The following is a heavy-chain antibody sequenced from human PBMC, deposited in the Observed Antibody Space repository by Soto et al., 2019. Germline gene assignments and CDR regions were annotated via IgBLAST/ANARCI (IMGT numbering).Heavy chain of an antibody. J-gene: IGHJ4*02. CDR2: INPSGDST. CDR1: GYTFTNYY. V-gene: IGHV1-46*01. Sequence: ASVRVSCKASGYTFTNYYMHWVRQAPGQGLEWMGMINPSGDSTTYAQKLQGRVILTTDKSTSTAYMELRALTSDDTAVYYCARGVAVAAVYYFDYWGQGTLVTVSS. CDR3: ARGVAVAAVYYFDY. D-gene: IGHD6-19*01.